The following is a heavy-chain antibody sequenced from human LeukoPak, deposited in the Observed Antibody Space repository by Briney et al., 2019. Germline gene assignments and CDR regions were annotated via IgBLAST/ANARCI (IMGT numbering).Heavy chain of an antibody. J-gene: IGHJ4*01. V-gene: IGHV3-21*01. D-gene: IGHD1-1*01. CDR2: IEPSGFTI. Sequence: GGSLRLSCAASGLTFTTYAMNWVRQAPGRGLEWVSSIEPSGFTIFHANSVKGRFTISRDNAKNSLYLQMNSLRPDDTAFYFCASGIRERGFDYWGHGTLVTVSS. CDR1: GLTFTTYA. CDR3: ASGIRERGFDY.